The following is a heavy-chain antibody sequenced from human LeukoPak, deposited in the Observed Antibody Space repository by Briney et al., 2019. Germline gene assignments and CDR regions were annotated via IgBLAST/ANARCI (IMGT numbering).Heavy chain of an antibody. D-gene: IGHD3-22*01. CDR1: GFTFTSYA. CDR2: ITGSGGRT. CDR3: ATGMDNYDSSGYYSYSQH. J-gene: IGHJ1*01. V-gene: IGHV3-23*01. Sequence: GGSLRLSCASSGFTFTSYAMSWVRQAPGKGLEWVSSITGSGGRTYYADSVKGRFTISRDKSKNTLYLQMNSLRAEDTAVYYCATGMDNYDSSGYYSYSQHWGQGTLVTVSS.